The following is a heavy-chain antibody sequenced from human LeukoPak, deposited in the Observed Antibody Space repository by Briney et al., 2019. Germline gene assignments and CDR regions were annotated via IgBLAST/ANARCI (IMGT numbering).Heavy chain of an antibody. CDR2: INPHSGDT. CDR1: GYTFTDYY. D-gene: IGHD7-27*01. CDR3: ARGPLLGSTWIDP. J-gene: IGHJ5*02. V-gene: IGHV1-2*02. Sequence: ASVKVSCKASGYTFTDYYMYCVRQAPGQGLEWMGWINPHSGDTIYAQKFQGRVTMTRDTSISTAYMEVSSLRSDDTAVYYCARGPLLGSTWIDPWGQGTLVTVSS.